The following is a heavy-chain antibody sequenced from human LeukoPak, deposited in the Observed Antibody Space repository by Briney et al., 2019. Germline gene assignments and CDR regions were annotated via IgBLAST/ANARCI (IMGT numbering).Heavy chain of an antibody. J-gene: IGHJ4*02. CDR2: MYHSGST. CDR1: GGSISSGNYY. Sequence: SETLSLTCTVSGGSISSGNYYWSWIRQHPGKGLEWIAYMYHSGSTYYNPFLKSRVTISVDTSKNQFSLKLSSVTAADTAVYYCARDAGIAVAVTHYFDYWGQGTLVTVSS. CDR3: ARDAGIAVAVTHYFDY. V-gene: IGHV4-31*03. D-gene: IGHD6-19*01.